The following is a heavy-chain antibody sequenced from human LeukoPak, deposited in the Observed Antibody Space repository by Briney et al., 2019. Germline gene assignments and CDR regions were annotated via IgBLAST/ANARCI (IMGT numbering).Heavy chain of an antibody. Sequence: ASVKVSCKASGYTFTGYYMHWVRQAPGQGLEWMGWNNPNSGGTNYAQKFQGRVTMTRDTSISTAYMELSRLRSDDTAVYYCAREDTAMVMVWFDPWGQGTLVTVSS. V-gene: IGHV1-2*02. J-gene: IGHJ5*02. CDR3: AREDTAMVMVWFDP. CDR1: GYTFTGYY. D-gene: IGHD5-18*01. CDR2: NNPNSGGT.